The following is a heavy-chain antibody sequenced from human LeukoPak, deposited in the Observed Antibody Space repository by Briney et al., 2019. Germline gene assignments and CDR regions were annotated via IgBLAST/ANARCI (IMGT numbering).Heavy chain of an antibody. D-gene: IGHD3-22*01. CDR3: AKSASLGYDSSGPLDY. CDR2: ISWDGGST. J-gene: IGHJ4*02. V-gene: IGHV3-43D*04. Sequence: GGSLRLSCAASGFTFDDYAMHWVRHAPGKGLEWVSVISWDGGSTYYTDSVKRRFTITRDNSKNSLYLQMNSLRAEDNALSYCAKSASLGYDSSGPLDYWGQGTLVTVSS. CDR1: GFTFDDYA.